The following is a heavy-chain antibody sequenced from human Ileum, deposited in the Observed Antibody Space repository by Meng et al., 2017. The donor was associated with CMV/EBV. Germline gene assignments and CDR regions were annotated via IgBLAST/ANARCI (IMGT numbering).Heavy chain of an antibody. Sequence: SETLSLTCTVSGGSISSSNYYWSWIRQPPGKGLEHIGYIYYTGATNYIPSLRSRVTISLDTSKNQVSLHLRSVTAADTAVYYCARMSYDVLTGYEPFHYWGQGTLVTVSS. V-gene: IGHV4-61*01. CDR3: ARMSYDVLTGYEPFHY. CDR1: GGSISSSNYY. J-gene: IGHJ4*02. CDR2: IYYTGAT. D-gene: IGHD3-9*01.